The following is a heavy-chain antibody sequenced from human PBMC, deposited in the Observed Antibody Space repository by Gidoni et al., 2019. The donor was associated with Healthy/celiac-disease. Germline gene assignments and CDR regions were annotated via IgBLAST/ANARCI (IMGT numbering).Heavy chain of an antibody. V-gene: IGHV2-26*01. J-gene: IGHJ3*02. CDR1: GFSLSNARMG. CDR3: SRMALLNDAFDI. Sequence: QVTLKESGPVLVKPTETLPLTCTVSGFSLSNARMGVGWVRQPPGKALEWLAHIFSNDEQSYRTSLKSRLTISKDTSKSQVVLTMTIMDPVDTATYYCSRMALLNDAFDIWGQGTMVTVSS. D-gene: IGHD2-8*02. CDR2: IFSNDEQ.